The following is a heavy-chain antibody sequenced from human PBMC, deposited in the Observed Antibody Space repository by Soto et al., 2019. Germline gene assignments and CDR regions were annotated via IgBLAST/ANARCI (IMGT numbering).Heavy chain of an antibody. CDR2: ISGSGGST. V-gene: IGHV3-23*01. Sequence: GGSLILSCAASGFTFSSYAMSWVRQAPGKGLEWVSAISGSGGSTYYADSVKGRFTISRDNSKNTLYLQMNSLRAEDTAVYYCAKSGVWFGSNWFDPWGQGTLVTVSS. CDR3: AKSGVWFGSNWFDP. CDR1: GFTFSSYA. D-gene: IGHD3-10*01. J-gene: IGHJ5*02.